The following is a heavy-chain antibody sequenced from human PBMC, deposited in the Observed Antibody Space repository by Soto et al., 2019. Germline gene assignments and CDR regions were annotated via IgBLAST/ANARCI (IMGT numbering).Heavy chain of an antibody. V-gene: IGHV3-30-3*01. J-gene: IGHJ4*02. Sequence: PGGSLRLSCAASGFTFSSYAMHWVRQAPGKGLEWVAVISYDGSNKYYADSVKGRFTISRDNSKNTLYLQMNSLRAEDTAVYYCARDLRVVVVAATNEGDYWGQGTLVTVSS. CDR2: ISYDGSNK. CDR3: ARDLRVVVVAATNEGDY. D-gene: IGHD2-15*01. CDR1: GFTFSSYA.